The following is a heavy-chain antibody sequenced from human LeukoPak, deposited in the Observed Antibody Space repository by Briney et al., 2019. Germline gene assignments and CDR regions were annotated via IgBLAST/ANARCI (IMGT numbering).Heavy chain of an antibody. CDR1: GGSISGYY. CDR3: ARRRYSNSWYLDF. V-gene: IGHV4-59*01. J-gene: IGHJ4*02. D-gene: IGHD6-13*01. Sequence: SETLSLTCTVSGGSISGYYWSWIRQPPGKGLEWIGCVYYSGSTNYNPSLKNRVTISLDTSKNQFSLKLNSVTAADTAVYYCARRRYSNSWYLDFWGQGTLVTVSS. CDR2: VYYSGST.